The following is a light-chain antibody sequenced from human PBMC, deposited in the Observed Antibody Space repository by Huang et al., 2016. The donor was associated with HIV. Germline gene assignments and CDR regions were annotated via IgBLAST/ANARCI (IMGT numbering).Light chain of an antibody. CDR1: QSLLRNNGYNY. V-gene: IGKV2-28*01. CDR3: MQGLQTPRVT. Sequence: IVMTQSPLSLPVTPGEPASISCRSSQSLLRNNGYNYLDWYLQRPGQSPQLRIYLGSNRASGVPDRFSGSGSGTNFTLKISRVEADDLGTYYCMQGLQTPRVTFGPGTKVDIK. J-gene: IGKJ3*01. CDR2: LGS.